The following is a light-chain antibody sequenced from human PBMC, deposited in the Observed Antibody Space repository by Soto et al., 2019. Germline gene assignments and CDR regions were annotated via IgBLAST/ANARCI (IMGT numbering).Light chain of an antibody. CDR3: QQANSFPLT. CDR1: QSISNY. Sequence: DIQMTQSPSSLSASVGDRVTITCRASQSISNYLNWYQQKPGKAPKLLISAASTLQTGVPARFSGSGSGTDFTLTISSLQPEDFATYYCQQANSFPLTFGGGTKVDI. J-gene: IGKJ4*01. CDR2: AAS. V-gene: IGKV1-39*01.